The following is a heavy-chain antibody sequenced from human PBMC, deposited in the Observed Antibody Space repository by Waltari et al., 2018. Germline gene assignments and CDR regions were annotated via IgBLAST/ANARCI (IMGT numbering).Heavy chain of an antibody. Sequence: QVQLQESGPSLLKPSETLSLICTVSGGSTSGFYWSWVRQPPGKGLDCIGYIYYTGSTNFNPSLKSRVTMSVDTSKNQFSLKLSSVTAADTAFYYCARGGGGDWEWFDPWGQGTLVTVSS. CDR1: GGSTSGFY. J-gene: IGHJ5*02. V-gene: IGHV4-59*01. CDR3: ARGGGGDWEWFDP. D-gene: IGHD2-21*02. CDR2: IYYTGST.